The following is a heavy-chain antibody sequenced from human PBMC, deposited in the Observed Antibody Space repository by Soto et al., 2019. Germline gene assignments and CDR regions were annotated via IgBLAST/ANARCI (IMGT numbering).Heavy chain of an antibody. CDR2: IKEDGSEK. Sequence: LRLSCAASGFTFSNYWMTWVRQATGKGLEWVANIKEDGSEKHYVDSVKGRLTISRDNAKNSLYLQMNSMRVEDTAVYFCSSDVVLVAKALLYWGQGALVAVSS. CDR3: SSDVVLVAKALLY. CDR1: GFTFSNYW. J-gene: IGHJ4*01. V-gene: IGHV3-7*01. D-gene: IGHD2-15*01.